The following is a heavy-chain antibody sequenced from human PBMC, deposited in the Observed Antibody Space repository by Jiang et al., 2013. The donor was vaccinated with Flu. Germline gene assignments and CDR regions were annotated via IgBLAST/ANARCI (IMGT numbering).Heavy chain of an antibody. Sequence: LVEVWGRAWYSQGGPSRLSCTASGFTFGDYAVSWLRQAPGKGLEWVGFIRNKLYRGTTDYAASVKGRFTISRDDSKSIAYLQMSSLKTEDTAVYYCTRDLVRDIILIPVTYFDYWGQGALVTVSS. CDR3: TRDLVRDIILIPVTYFDY. J-gene: IGHJ4*02. D-gene: IGHD2-8*01. CDR2: IRNKLYRGTT. V-gene: IGHV3-49*03. CDR1: GFTFGDYA.